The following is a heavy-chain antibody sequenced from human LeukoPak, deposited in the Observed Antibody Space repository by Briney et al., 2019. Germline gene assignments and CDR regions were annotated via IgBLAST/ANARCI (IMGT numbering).Heavy chain of an antibody. D-gene: IGHD3-22*01. Sequence: SETLSLTCTVSGGSISSYYWSWIRQPPGKGLEWIGYIYYSGSTNYNPSLKSRVTISVDTSKNQFSPKLSSVTAADTAVYYCARDGYYYDSSGYYARAFDIWGQGTMVTVSS. J-gene: IGHJ3*02. CDR3: ARDGYYYDSSGYYARAFDI. V-gene: IGHV4-59*01. CDR2: IYYSGST. CDR1: GGSISSYY.